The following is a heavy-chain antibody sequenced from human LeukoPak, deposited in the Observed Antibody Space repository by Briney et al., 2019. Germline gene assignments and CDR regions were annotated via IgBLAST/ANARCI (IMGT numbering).Heavy chain of an antibody. Sequence: GGSLRLSCAASGFTFSSYGMHWVRQAPGKGLEWVAVIWYDGSNKYYADSVKGRFTISRDNSKNTLYLQMNSLRAEDTAVYYCAREEPAAIDAFDIWGQGTMVTVSS. CDR3: AREEPAAIDAFDI. CDR2: IWYDGSNK. D-gene: IGHD2-2*01. V-gene: IGHV3-33*01. CDR1: GFTFSSYG. J-gene: IGHJ3*02.